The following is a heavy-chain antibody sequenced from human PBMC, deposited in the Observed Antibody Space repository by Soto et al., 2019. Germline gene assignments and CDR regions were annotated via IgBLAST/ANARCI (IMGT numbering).Heavy chain of an antibody. CDR1: GVSLSTIGRY. CDR2: AYYIEST. D-gene: IGHD6-19*01. CDR3: ARHEWLAPRGYFDY. V-gene: IGHV4-39*01. J-gene: IGHJ4*02. Sequence: SETLSPPRTVSGVSLSTIGRYWAWGRPPPGKGLEWIGSAYYIESTYYNPTLKSRVTISMDTSKNQFALKLGSVTAADTAVYYCARHEWLAPRGYFDYWGQGNMVTLSS.